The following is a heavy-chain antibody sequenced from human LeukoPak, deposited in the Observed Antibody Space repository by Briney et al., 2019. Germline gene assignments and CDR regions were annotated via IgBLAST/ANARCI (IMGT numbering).Heavy chain of an antibody. D-gene: IGHD3-16*01. J-gene: IGHJ4*02. Sequence: GGSLRLSCAASGFIFTNYDMHWVRQAPGKGLEWVAVISNDGRNQYYAGSVKGRFTISRDNSKNTLYLQMDSLRVEDMSVYYCARQLSRGEWVDSWGQGTQVTVSS. V-gene: IGHV3-30*03. CDR1: GFIFTNYD. CDR2: ISNDGRNQ. CDR3: ARQLSRGEWVDS.